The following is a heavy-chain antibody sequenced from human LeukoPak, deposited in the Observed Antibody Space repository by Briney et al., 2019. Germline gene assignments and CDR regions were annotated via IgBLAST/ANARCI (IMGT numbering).Heavy chain of an antibody. CDR3: ATLPLGFGELTVDY. D-gene: IGHD3-10*01. Sequence: GGSLRLSCAASGFTFSSYAMHWVRQAPGKGLEWVAVISYDGSNKYYADSVKGRFTISRDNSKNTLYLQMNSLRAEDTAVYYCATLPLGFGELTVDYWGQGTLVTVSS. V-gene: IGHV3-30-3*01. CDR2: ISYDGSNK. CDR1: GFTFSSYA. J-gene: IGHJ4*02.